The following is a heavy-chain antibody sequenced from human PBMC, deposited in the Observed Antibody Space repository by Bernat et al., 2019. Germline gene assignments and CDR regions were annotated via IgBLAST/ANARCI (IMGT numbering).Heavy chain of an antibody. D-gene: IGHD3-16*01. CDR1: GFTFSTYW. CDR2: IKQDGGEK. J-gene: IGHJ4*02. Sequence: EVHLVESGGGLVQPGGSLRLSCAASGFTFSTYWMTWVRQAPVKGLEWVANIKQDGGEKFYVDSVKGRFTISRDNARNSLYLQMNSLRAEDTAVYYCARDIYTFCFDGGGSSFDYWGQGTLVTVSS. CDR3: ARDIYTFCFDGGGSSFDY. V-gene: IGHV3-7*03.